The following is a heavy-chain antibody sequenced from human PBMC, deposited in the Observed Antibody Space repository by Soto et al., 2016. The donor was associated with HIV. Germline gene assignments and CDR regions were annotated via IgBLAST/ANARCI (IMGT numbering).Heavy chain of an antibody. CDR1: GFTFSSYA. CDR2: ISGSGGST. D-gene: IGHD2-15*01. Sequence: EVQLLESGGGLVQPGGSLRLSCAASGFTFSSYAMSWVRQAPGRGLEWVSAISGSGGSTYYADSVKGRFTISRDNSKNTLYLQMNSLRAEDTAVYYCAKDGGLVVVVAARLDYWGQGTLVTVSS. V-gene: IGHV3-23*01. CDR3: AKDGGLVVVVAARLDY. J-gene: IGHJ4*02.